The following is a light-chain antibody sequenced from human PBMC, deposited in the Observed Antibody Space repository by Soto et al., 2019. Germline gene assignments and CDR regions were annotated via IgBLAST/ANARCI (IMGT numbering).Light chain of an antibody. Sequence: EIVLTQSPGTLSLSPGERATLSCRASQSISNKFLSWYQQKSGQAPRLLIYGTSSRATGIPDRFSGSGSGTDFTLTITRLEPEDFAVYYCQQYAASPLTFGGGTKVEI. CDR1: QSISNKF. J-gene: IGKJ4*01. CDR3: QQYAASPLT. V-gene: IGKV3-20*01. CDR2: GTS.